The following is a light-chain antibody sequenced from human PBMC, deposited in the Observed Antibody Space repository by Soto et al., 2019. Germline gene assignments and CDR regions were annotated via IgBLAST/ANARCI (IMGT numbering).Light chain of an antibody. V-gene: IGLV2-14*03. CDR2: DIR. CDR3: SSYTRSSTRV. CDR1: SSDVGGYKY. Sequence: QSALTQPASVSGSPGQSITISCTGTSSDVGGYKYVSWYQQHPGKAPKLMIYDIRHRPSGVSNRFSGSKSGNTASLTISGLQAEDEADYCCSSYTRSSTRVFGTGTKLTVL. J-gene: IGLJ1*01.